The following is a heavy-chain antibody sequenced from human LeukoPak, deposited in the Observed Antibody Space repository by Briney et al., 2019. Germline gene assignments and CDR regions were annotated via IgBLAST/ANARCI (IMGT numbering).Heavy chain of an antibody. Sequence: PGGSLRLSCAAPGFTVSSNYMSWVRQAPGKGLEWVSVIYSGGSTYYADSVKGRFTISRHNSKNTLYLQMNSLRAEDTAVYYCARAQTGTLLGGYYYGMDVWGQGTTVTVSS. CDR1: GFTVSSNY. D-gene: IGHD1-1*01. J-gene: IGHJ6*02. CDR2: IYSGGST. V-gene: IGHV3-53*04. CDR3: ARAQTGTLLGGYYYGMDV.